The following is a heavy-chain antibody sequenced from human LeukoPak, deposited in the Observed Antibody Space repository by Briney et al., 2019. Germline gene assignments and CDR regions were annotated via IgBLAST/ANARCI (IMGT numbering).Heavy chain of an antibody. CDR3: ALGVAGRFAF. CDR1: GSSFTTYW. V-gene: IGHV5-51*01. Sequence: GESLKISCQASGSSFTTYWIGWVRQLPGKGLEWMGSIYPGDSDTTYDPSFQGQVTISADKSISTAYLQWNSLKASDTAMYYCALGVAGRFAFWGQGTLVTVSS. CDR2: IYPGDSDT. J-gene: IGHJ4*02. D-gene: IGHD6-19*01.